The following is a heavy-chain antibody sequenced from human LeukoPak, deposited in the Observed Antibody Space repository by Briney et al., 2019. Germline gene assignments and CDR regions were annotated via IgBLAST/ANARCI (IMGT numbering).Heavy chain of an antibody. CDR3: AKTPRGGSYDFWSGYYTPPNC. D-gene: IGHD3-3*01. J-gene: IGHJ4*02. CDR2: ISGSGGST. CDR1: GFTFSSYA. Sequence: GGSLRLSCAASGFTFSSYAMSWVRQAPGKGLEWVSAISGSGGSTYYADSVKGRFTISRDNSKNTLYLQMNSLRAEDTAVYYCAKTPRGGSYDFWSGYYTPPNCWGQGTLVTVSS. V-gene: IGHV3-23*01.